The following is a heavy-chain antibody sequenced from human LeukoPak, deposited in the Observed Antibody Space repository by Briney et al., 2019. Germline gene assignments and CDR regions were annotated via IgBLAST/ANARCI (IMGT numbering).Heavy chain of an antibody. CDR2: ISGSGGGT. CDR3: AKGAPSSSSIFDF. D-gene: IGHD6-6*01. Sequence: GGSLRLSCAASGFTFSSYAMSWVRQAPGKGLEWISTISGSGGGTYYADSVKGRFTISRDNSKNTLYLQLSSLRPDDTAVYYCAKGAPSSSSIFDFWGPGTLVTVSS. J-gene: IGHJ4*02. CDR1: GFTFSSYA. V-gene: IGHV3-23*01.